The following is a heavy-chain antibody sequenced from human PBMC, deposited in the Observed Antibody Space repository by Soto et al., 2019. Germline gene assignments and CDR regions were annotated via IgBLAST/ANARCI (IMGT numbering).Heavy chain of an antibody. D-gene: IGHD6-13*01. CDR3: ARVRQLVRPLIFYYYGMDV. CDR1: GGTFSSYA. CDR2: IIPIFGTA. V-gene: IGHV1-69*01. Sequence: QVQLVQSGAEVKKPGSSVKVSCKASGGTFSSYAISWVRQAPGQGLEWMGGIIPIFGTANYAQKFQGRVTITADESTSTAYMELSSLRSEDTAVYYCARVRQLVRPLIFYYYGMDVWGQGTTVTVSS. J-gene: IGHJ6*02.